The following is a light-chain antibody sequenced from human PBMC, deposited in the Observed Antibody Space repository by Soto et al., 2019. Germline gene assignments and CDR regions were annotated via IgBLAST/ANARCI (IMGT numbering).Light chain of an antibody. CDR1: TGAVTSGHY. CDR3: LLSYSDARGV. V-gene: IGLV7-46*01. J-gene: IGLJ2*01. CDR2: DTS. Sequence: QAVVTQEPSLTVSPGGTVTLTCGSNTGAVTSGHYPYWFQQKPGQAPRTLIYDTSNKHSWTPARFSGSLLGGKAALTLSGAQPEDEAEYYCLLSYSDARGVFGGGTKLTVL.